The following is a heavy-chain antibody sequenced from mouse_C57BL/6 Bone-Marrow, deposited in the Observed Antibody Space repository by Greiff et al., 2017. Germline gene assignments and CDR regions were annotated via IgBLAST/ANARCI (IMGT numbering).Heavy chain of an antibody. V-gene: IGHV1-59*01. J-gene: IGHJ2*01. D-gene: IGHD2-2*01. CDR2: IDPSDSYT. CDR3: ARCGYDSFDY. Sequence: VKLQQPGAELVRPGTSVKLSCKASGYTFTSYWMHWVKQRPGQGLEWIGVIDPSDSYTNYNQKFKGKATLTVDTSSSTAYMQLSSLTSEDSAVYYCARCGYDSFDYWGQGTTLTVSS. CDR1: GYTFTSYW.